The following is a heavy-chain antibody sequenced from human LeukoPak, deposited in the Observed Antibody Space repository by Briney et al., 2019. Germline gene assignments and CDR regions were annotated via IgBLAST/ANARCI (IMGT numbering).Heavy chain of an antibody. Sequence: GGSLRLSCAASGFTFSSYSMNWVRQAPGKGLEWVGLIKSKTSGETRDYAAPVKGRFTISRDDSDNTLYLQMNSLKNEDTAVYYCVTEVSGSFPKWGQGTLVTVSS. CDR2: IKSKTSGETR. D-gene: IGHD1-26*01. CDR1: GFTFSSYS. V-gene: IGHV3-15*01. J-gene: IGHJ4*02. CDR3: VTEVSGSFPK.